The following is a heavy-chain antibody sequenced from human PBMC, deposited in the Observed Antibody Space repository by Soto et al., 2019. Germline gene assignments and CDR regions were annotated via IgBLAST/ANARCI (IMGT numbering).Heavy chain of an antibody. V-gene: IGHV3-66*04. J-gene: IGHJ4*02. D-gene: IGHD3-10*01. CDR3: ARRHYYGSD. CDR2: IYSGGST. CDR1: GFSDSSNY. Sequence: EVQLVESGGGLVQPGGSLRLSCAAAGFSDSSNYMYWVRQAPGKGLECVSLIYSGGSTDHADSVKDRFTISRDNSKNTLYLQMNSLRAEDTAVYYCARRHYYGSDWGQGTLVTVSS.